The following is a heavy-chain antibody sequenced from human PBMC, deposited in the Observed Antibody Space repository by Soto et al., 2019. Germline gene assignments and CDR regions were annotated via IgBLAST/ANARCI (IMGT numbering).Heavy chain of an antibody. CDR2: IYYSGST. D-gene: IGHD3-10*01. J-gene: IGHJ6*02. V-gene: IGHV4-39*01. CDR1: GGSISSSSYY. Sequence: PSETLSLTCTVSGGSISSSSYYWGWIRRPPGKGLEWIGSIYYSGSTYYNPSLKSRVTISVDTSKNQFSLKLSSVTAADTAVYYCARQQVVRGVIITGYYYYGMDVWGQGTTVTVSS. CDR3: ARQQVVRGVIITGYYYYGMDV.